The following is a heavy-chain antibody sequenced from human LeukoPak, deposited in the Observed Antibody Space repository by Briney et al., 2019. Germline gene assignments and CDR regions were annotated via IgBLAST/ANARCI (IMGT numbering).Heavy chain of an antibody. D-gene: IGHD3-10*01. J-gene: IGHJ4*02. CDR2: FDPEDGET. CDR1: GYTLTELS. Sequence: ASVKVSCKVSGYTLTELSMHWVRQAPGKGLEWMGGFDPEDGETIYAQKFQGRVTMTEDTSTDTAYMELSSLRSEDTAVYYCATATLINYYGSGSYPYWGQGTLVTVSS. V-gene: IGHV1-24*01. CDR3: ATATLINYYGSGSYPY.